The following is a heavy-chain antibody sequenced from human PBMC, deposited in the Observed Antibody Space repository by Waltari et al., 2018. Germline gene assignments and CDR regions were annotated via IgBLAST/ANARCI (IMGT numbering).Heavy chain of an antibody. Sequence: QVQLMQSGAEVKKPGSSVKVSCKASGGTFSSYAISWVRQAPGQGLEWMGGIIPIFGTANYAQKFQGRVTITADKSTSTAYMELSSLRSEDTAVYYCARAVAGTRGLTVHFDYWGQGTLVTVSS. D-gene: IGHD6-19*01. CDR3: ARAVAGTRGLTVHFDY. J-gene: IGHJ4*02. CDR1: GGTFSSYA. V-gene: IGHV1-69*14. CDR2: IIPIFGTA.